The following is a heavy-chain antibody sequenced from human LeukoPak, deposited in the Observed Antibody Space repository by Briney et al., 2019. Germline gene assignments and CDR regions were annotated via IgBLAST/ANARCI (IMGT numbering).Heavy chain of an antibody. D-gene: IGHD2-8*01. V-gene: IGHV3-74*01. Sequence: GGSLRLSCAASGFTFGNYWMHWVRQAPGKGLVWVSRITGDGNSANYADSVKARFTISRDNAKNTLYLQMSSLRAEDTAVYYCARDNNGYDSWGQGTLVTVTS. J-gene: IGHJ5*01. CDR2: ITGDGNSA. CDR3: ARDNNGYDS. CDR1: GFTFGNYW.